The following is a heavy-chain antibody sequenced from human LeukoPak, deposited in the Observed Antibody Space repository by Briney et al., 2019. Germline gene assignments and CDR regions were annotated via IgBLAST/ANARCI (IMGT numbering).Heavy chain of an antibody. CDR2: ISYSGST. J-gene: IGHJ4*02. CDR1: GGSISIGSYY. Sequence: SETLSLTCTVSGGSISIGSYYWGWIRQPPGKGLECIGDISYSGSTYYNPSLKSRVTISVDTSKNQFSLKLSSVTAADTAVYYCARGLDYYGSGSFLDSWGQGILVTVSS. V-gene: IGHV4-39*07. D-gene: IGHD3-10*01. CDR3: ARGLDYYGSGSFLDS.